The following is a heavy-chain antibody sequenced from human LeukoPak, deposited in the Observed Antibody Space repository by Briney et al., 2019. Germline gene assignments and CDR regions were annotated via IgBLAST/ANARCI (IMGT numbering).Heavy chain of an antibody. Sequence: ASVKVSCKASGYTFTSYYMHWVRQAPGQGLEWMGIIKPSGGSTSYAQKFQGRVTMTRDTSTSTVYMELSSLRSEDTAVYYCSVEADCTNGVCELGYWGQGTLVTVSS. V-gene: IGHV1-46*01. CDR3: SVEADCTNGVCELGY. D-gene: IGHD2-8*01. CDR2: IKPSGGST. CDR1: GYTFTSYY. J-gene: IGHJ4*02.